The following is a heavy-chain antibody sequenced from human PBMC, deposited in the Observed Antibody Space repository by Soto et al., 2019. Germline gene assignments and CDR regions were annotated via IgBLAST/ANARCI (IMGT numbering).Heavy chain of an antibody. Sequence: QVQLQESGPGLVKPSQTLSLTCTVSGGSISSGDYYWSWIRQPPGKGLEWIGYIYYSGSTYYNPSLKSRVTISVDTSKNQFSLKLSSVTAADTAVYYCVTSGLIAVAGFDYWGQGTLVTVSS. CDR1: GGSISSGDYY. CDR2: IYYSGST. CDR3: VTSGLIAVAGFDY. D-gene: IGHD6-19*01. V-gene: IGHV4-30-4*01. J-gene: IGHJ4*02.